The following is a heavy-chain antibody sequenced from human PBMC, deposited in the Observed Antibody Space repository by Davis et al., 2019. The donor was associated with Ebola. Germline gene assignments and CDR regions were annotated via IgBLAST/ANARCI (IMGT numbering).Heavy chain of an antibody. CDR1: GFTFSDYY. J-gene: IGHJ6*02. CDR3: ARVFYDFWSGYYYGMDV. V-gene: IGHV3-11*01. CDR2: ISSSGSSI. D-gene: IGHD3-3*01. Sequence: GESLKISCAASGFTFSDYYMSWIRQAPGKGLEWVSYISSSGSSIYYADSVKGRITISRDNAKNSLYLQMNSLRAEDTAVYYCARVFYDFWSGYYYGMDVWGQGTTVTVSS.